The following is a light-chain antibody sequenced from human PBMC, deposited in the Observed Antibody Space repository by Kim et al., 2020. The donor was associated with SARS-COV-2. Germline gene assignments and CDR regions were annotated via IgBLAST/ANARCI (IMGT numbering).Light chain of an antibody. Sequence: DIQMTQSPSSLSASVGDRVTITCRASQRIGTYLIWYQKKPGEATKLLIYAASSLQSGVPSRFSGSGSGTDFTLTISSLQPEDSATYYCQQSNSVPFTFGPGTKVDIK. CDR1: QRIGTY. CDR3: QQSNSVPFT. J-gene: IGKJ3*01. V-gene: IGKV1-39*01. CDR2: AAS.